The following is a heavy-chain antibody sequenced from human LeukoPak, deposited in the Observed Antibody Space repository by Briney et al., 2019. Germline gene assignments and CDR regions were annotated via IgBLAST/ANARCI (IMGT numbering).Heavy chain of an antibody. Sequence: TSETLSLTCTVSGGSISSYYWSWIRQPPGKGLEWIGYIYYSGSTNYNPSLKSRVTISVDTSKNQFSLKLSSVTAADTAVYYCARQGYYDSQFDPWGQGTLVTVSS. D-gene: IGHD3-22*01. CDR1: GGSISSYY. V-gene: IGHV4-59*08. J-gene: IGHJ5*02. CDR3: ARQGYYDSQFDP. CDR2: IYYSGST.